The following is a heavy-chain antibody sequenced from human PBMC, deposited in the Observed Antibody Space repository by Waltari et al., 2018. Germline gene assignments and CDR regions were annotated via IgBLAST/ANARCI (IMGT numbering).Heavy chain of an antibody. CDR3: AKDLADTSGYYFGYFDH. D-gene: IGHD3-22*01. V-gene: IGHV3-23*01. CDR2: ISGSGSRT. Sequence: EVQLLESGGGLVQPGGSLRLSCAASGFTFRRHAMSWVRQAPGKGLEWVAGISGSGSRTYYADSVKGRVTISRDNSRNTLYLQTNSLSAEDTAVYYCAKDLADTSGYYFGYFDHWGQGTLVTVSS. J-gene: IGHJ4*02. CDR1: GFTFRRHA.